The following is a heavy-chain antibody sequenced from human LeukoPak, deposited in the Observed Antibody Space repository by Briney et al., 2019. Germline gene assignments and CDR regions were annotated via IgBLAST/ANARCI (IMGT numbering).Heavy chain of an antibody. J-gene: IGHJ4*02. Sequence: PSETLSLTCTVSGGSISDYYWSWIPRPAGKGLEYLGRIYSSGSTDYNPSLKSRVTMSVDTSKNQISLKVKSVTAADTAVYYCARITATAMVNAFDYWGQGMLVTVSS. CDR1: GGSISDYY. CDR3: ARITATAMVNAFDY. V-gene: IGHV4-4*07. D-gene: IGHD5-18*01. CDR2: IYSSGST.